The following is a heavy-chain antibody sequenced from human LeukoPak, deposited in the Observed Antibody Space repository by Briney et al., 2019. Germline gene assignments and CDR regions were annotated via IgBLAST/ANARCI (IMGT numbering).Heavy chain of an antibody. CDR1: GGSFGGYY. CDR2: INHSGST. Sequence: PSETLSLSCAVYGGSFGGYYWSWIRQPPGKGLEWIGEINHSGSTNYNPSLKSRVTISVDTSKNQFSLKLSSVTAADTAVYYCARWEGGRCYDFVYWGQGPLATVSS. CDR3: ARWEGGRCYDFVY. D-gene: IGHD1-26*01. V-gene: IGHV4-34*01. J-gene: IGHJ4*02.